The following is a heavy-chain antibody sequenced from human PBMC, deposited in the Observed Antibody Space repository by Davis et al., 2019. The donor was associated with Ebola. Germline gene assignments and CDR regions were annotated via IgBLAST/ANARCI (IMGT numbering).Heavy chain of an antibody. J-gene: IGHJ4*02. Sequence: GGSLRLSCAASGFTFSNFGMHWVRQAPGKGLEWVAVIWYDGSEKYHADSVKGRFTVSRDNSNNTLYLQMDSLRVEDTARYYCAKASWGPAARPLLDSWGQGTLVTVSS. CDR1: GFTFSNFG. D-gene: IGHD2-2*02. CDR3: AKASWGPAARPLLDS. CDR2: IWYDGSEK. V-gene: IGHV3-33*06.